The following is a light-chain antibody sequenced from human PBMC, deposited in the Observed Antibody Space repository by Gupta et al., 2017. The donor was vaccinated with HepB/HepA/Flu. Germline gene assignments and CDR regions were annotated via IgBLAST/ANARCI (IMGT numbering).Light chain of an antibody. CDR3: QPHWT. V-gene: IGKV1-5*03. Sequence: DIQMTQSPSTLSASVGDRVTITCRASQSISSWLAWYQQKPGKAPKLLIYKASSLESGVPSRFSGNGSVTEFTRPRTGMESDDCDTYDGQPHWTFGQGTKVEIK. CDR2: KAS. CDR1: QSISSW. J-gene: IGKJ1*01.